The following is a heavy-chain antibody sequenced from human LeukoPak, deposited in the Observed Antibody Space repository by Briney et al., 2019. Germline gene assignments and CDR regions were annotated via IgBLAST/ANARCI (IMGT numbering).Heavy chain of an antibody. CDR1: GFTFSIST. J-gene: IGHJ4*02. CDR3: ARAFFQ. D-gene: IGHD3-16*01. Sequence: PGGSLRLSCAASGFTFSISTINCGCQTPGKGLQWVSYISSSGTTIYYAESVKGRFTISRDNAKNSLYLQMNSLRVEDTAVYYCARAFFQWGQGTLVTVSS. V-gene: IGHV3-48*03. CDR2: ISSSGTTI.